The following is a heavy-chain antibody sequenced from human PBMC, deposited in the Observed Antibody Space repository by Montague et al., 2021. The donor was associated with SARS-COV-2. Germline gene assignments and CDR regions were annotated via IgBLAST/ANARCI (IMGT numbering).Heavy chain of an antibody. CDR3: AREYSSGVYFDY. CDR1: GFSLSTSGMC. J-gene: IGHJ4*02. D-gene: IGHD6-19*01. V-gene: IGHV2-70*11. CDR2: IDWDDDK. Sequence: PALVKPTQTLTLTCTFSGFSLSTSGMCVSWIRQPPGKALEWLARIDWDDDKYYSTSLKTRLTISKDTSKNQVVLTMTNMDPVDTATYYCAREYSSGVYFDYWGQGTQVTVSS.